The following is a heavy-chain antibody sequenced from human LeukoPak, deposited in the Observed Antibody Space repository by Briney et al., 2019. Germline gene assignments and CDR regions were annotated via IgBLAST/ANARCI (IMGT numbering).Heavy chain of an antibody. D-gene: IGHD6-19*01. CDR3: AREDVGGWAFFDY. CDR2: ISYDGSNK. CDR1: GFTFSSYG. J-gene: IGHJ4*02. V-gene: IGHV3-30*19. Sequence: PGGSLRLSCAASGFTFSSYGMHWVRQAPGKGLEWVAVISYDGSNKYYADSVKGRFTISRDNSKNTLYLQMNSLRAEDTAVYYCAREDVGGWAFFDYWGQGTLVTVSS.